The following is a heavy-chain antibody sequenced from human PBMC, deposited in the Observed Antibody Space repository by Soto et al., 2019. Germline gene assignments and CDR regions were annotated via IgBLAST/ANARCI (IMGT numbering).Heavy chain of an antibody. V-gene: IGHV3-15*07. D-gene: IGHD3-16*01. CDR2: VKSKVDGETI. Sequence: EVQLVESGGGLVEPGGSLRLSCAASGFTFNGAWMNWVRQGPGKGLEWVGRVKSKVDGETIDYAAPVKGRFTISRDDSRNMVYLQMNSLSTEDTAMYYCSADLPDWGAYAFDYWGQGALVTFSS. CDR1: GFTFNGAW. CDR3: SADLPDWGAYAFDY. J-gene: IGHJ4*02.